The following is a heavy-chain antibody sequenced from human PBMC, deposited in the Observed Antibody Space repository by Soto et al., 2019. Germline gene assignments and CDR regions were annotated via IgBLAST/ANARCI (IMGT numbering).Heavy chain of an antibody. CDR2: ISYDGSNK. V-gene: IGHV3-30*18. CDR1: GFTFSSYG. CDR3: AKEIRPRLRHYYGMDV. D-gene: IGHD4-17*01. Sequence: GGSLRLSCAASGFTFSSYGMHWVRQAPGKGLEWVAVISYDGSNKYYADSVKGRFTISRDNSKNTLYLQMNSLRAEDTAVYYCAKEIRPRLRHYYGMDVWGQGTTVTVSS. J-gene: IGHJ6*02.